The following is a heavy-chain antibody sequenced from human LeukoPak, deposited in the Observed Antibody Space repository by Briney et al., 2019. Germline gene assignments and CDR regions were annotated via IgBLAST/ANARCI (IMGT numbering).Heavy chain of an antibody. CDR2: IYPGDSDT. V-gene: IGHV5-51*01. CDR3: ARRVIAAAGHNWFDP. CDR1: GYSFTSYW. Sequence: HGESLKISCKGSGYSFTSYWIGWVRQMPGKGLEWMGIIYPGDSDTRYSPSFQGQVTISADKSISTAYLQWSSLRASDTAMYYCARRVIAAAGHNWFDPWGRGTLVTVSS. D-gene: IGHD6-13*01. J-gene: IGHJ5*02.